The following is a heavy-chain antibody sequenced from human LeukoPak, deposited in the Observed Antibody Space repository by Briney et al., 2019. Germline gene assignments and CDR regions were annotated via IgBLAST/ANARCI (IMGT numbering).Heavy chain of an antibody. V-gene: IGHV1-18*01. CDR3: ALIPYCTTATCYYFDY. CDR2: ISTYNGDT. D-gene: IGHD2-2*01. CDR1: GYTFTSYD. J-gene: IGHJ4*02. Sequence: ASVKVSCKASGYTFTSYDINWVRQATGQGLEWMRWISTYNGDTNYAQKLQGRVTMTADTSTSTTYMELRSLRSDDTAVYYCALIPYCTTATCYYFDYWGQGTLVTVSS.